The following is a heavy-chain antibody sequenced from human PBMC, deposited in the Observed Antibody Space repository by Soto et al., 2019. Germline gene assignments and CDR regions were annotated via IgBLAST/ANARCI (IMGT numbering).Heavy chain of an antibody. CDR1: GFTFSSYW. D-gene: IGHD1-26*01. CDR3: AGIMGATTSHYYYGMDV. CDR2: IKQGGSEK. Sequence: GGSLRLSCAASGFTFSSYWMSWVSQAPGKGLEWVANIKQGGSEKYYVDSVKGRFTISRDNAKNSLYLQMNSLRAEDTAVYYCAGIMGATTSHYYYGMDVWGQGTTVTVSS. V-gene: IGHV3-7*02. J-gene: IGHJ6*02.